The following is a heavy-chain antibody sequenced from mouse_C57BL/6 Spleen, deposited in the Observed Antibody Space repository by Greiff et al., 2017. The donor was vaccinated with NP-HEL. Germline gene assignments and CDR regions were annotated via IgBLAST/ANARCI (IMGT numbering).Heavy chain of an antibody. CDR3: ARDSYDYEPFAY. J-gene: IGHJ3*01. D-gene: IGHD2-4*01. Sequence: EVKLMESGGGLVKPGGSLKLSCAASGFTFSSYAMSWVRQTPEKRLEWVATISDGGSYTYYPDNVKGRFTISRDNAKNNLYLQMSHLKSEDTAMYYCARDSYDYEPFAYWGQGTLVTVSA. CDR1: GFTFSSYA. V-gene: IGHV5-4*01. CDR2: ISDGGSYT.